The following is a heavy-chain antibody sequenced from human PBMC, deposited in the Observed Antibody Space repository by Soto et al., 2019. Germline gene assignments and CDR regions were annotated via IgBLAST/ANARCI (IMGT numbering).Heavy chain of an antibody. CDR1: GYTFTGYY. CDR2: INPNSGGT. D-gene: IGHD2-15*01. Sequence: ASVKVSCKASGYTFTGYYMHWVRQAPGQGLEWIGWINPNSGGTNYAQKFQGRVAMTRDTSISTAYMELSRLRSDDTAVYYCAIMGFEAVVVAATPSRAFDIWGQGTMVTVSS. V-gene: IGHV1-2*02. J-gene: IGHJ3*02. CDR3: AIMGFEAVVVAATPSRAFDI.